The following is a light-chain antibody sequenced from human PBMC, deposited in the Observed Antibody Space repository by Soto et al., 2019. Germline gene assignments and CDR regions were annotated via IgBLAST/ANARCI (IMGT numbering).Light chain of an antibody. CDR3: QKYDSAPWT. V-gene: IGKV1-27*01. Sequence: DIQMTQSPSSLSASVRDRVTITCRASQGISNYLAWYQQKLGKVPKLLIYAASTLQSGVPSRFSGSGSGTDFTLTISSLQPEDVATAYCQKYDSAPWTFGQGTKVEIK. J-gene: IGKJ1*01. CDR1: QGISNY. CDR2: AAS.